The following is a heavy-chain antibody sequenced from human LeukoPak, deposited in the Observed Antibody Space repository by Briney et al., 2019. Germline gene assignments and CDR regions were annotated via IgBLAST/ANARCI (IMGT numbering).Heavy chain of an antibody. D-gene: IGHD2-2*01. Sequence: GASVKVSCKASGYTFTSYYMHWVRQAPGQGLEWMGVTNPSGGSTSYAQKFQGRVTMTRDTSTSTVYMELSSLRSEDTAVYYCARDAGYCSSTSCYGGSWFDPWGQGTLVTVSS. V-gene: IGHV1-46*01. CDR1: GYTFTSYY. CDR2: TNPSGGST. CDR3: ARDAGYCSSTSCYGGSWFDP. J-gene: IGHJ5*02.